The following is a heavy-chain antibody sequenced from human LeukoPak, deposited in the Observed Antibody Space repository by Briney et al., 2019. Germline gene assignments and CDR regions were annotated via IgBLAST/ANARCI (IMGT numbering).Heavy chain of an antibody. Sequence: ASVKVSCKASGYTFTGYYMHWVRQAPGQGLEWMGWINPNSGGTNYAQKFQGRVTMTRDTSITTAYMELSRLRSDDTAVYYCARGIAAAGTNMDVWGKGTTVTVSS. CDR1: GYTFTGYY. D-gene: IGHD6-13*01. J-gene: IGHJ6*03. V-gene: IGHV1-2*02. CDR2: INPNSGGT. CDR3: ARGIAAAGTNMDV.